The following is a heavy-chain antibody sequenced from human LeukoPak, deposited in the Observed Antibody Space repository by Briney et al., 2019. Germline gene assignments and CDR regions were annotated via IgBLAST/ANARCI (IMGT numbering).Heavy chain of an antibody. V-gene: IGHV1-18*03. D-gene: IGHD6-13*01. CDR2: ISAYNGNT. CDR3: ARDRVKQQLPLGY. Sequence: GASVKVSCKASGYIFTSYGISWVRQAPGQGLEWMGWISAYNGNTNYAQKLQGRVTMTTDTSTSTAYTELRSLRSDDMAVYYCARDRVKQQLPLGYWGQGTLVTVSS. J-gene: IGHJ4*02. CDR1: GYIFTSYG.